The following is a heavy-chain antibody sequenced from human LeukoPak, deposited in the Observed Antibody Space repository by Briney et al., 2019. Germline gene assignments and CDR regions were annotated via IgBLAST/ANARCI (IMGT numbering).Heavy chain of an antibody. V-gene: IGHV3-48*01. D-gene: IGHD6-19*01. J-gene: IGHJ6*03. CDR1: GFSFNTHT. Sequence: GRSLRLSCAASGFSFNTHTMGWVRQAPGKGLEWVSYIRGSTTVIHYANSVKGRFTIPRGSAKNSLYLQMSSLKAEDTAIYYCARGLYYMDVWGNGTTVTVSS. CDR2: IRGSTTVI. CDR3: ARGLYYMDV.